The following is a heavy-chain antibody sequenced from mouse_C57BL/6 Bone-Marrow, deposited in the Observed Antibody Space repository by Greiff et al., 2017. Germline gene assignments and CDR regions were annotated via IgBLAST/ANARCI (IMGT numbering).Heavy chain of an antibody. CDR2: IHPNSGST. CDR1: GYTFTSYW. D-gene: IGHD4-1*01. J-gene: IGHJ3*01. Sequence: QVQLQQPGAELVKPGASVKLSCKASGYTFTSYWLHWVKQRPGQGLEWIGMIHPNSGSTNYNEKFKSKATLTVDKSSSTAYMQLSSLTSEDSAVYYCARPANWAWLAYWGQGTLVTVSA. CDR3: ARPANWAWLAY. V-gene: IGHV1-64*01.